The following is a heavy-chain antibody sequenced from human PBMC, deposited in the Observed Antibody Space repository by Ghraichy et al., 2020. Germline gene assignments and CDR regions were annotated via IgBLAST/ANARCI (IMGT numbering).Heavy chain of an antibody. Sequence: GGSLRLSCSASGFTFSSYAMHWVRQAPGKGLEYVSAISSNGGSTYYADSVKGRFTISRDNSKNTLYLQMSSLRAEDTAVYYCVKDWKITIFGVDSTHLSYWGQGTLVTVSS. D-gene: IGHD3-3*01. J-gene: IGHJ4*02. CDR1: GFTFSSYA. CDR3: VKDWKITIFGVDSTHLSY. CDR2: ISSNGGST. V-gene: IGHV3-64D*06.